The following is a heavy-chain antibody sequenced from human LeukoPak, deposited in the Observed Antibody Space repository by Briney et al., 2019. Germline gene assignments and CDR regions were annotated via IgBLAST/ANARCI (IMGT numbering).Heavy chain of an antibody. V-gene: IGHV3-21*01. CDR2: ISYGDGGT. CDR3: ARDSEKQWLVPGYYFDY. D-gene: IGHD6-19*01. Sequence: GRSLRLSCAASGFTFSSDAMRWVRQAPGRGLEWVSGISYGDGGTYYADSVKGRFTISRDNAKNSLYLQMNSLRAEDTAVYYCARDSEKQWLVPGYYFDYWGQGTLVTVSS. CDR1: GFTFSSDA. J-gene: IGHJ4*02.